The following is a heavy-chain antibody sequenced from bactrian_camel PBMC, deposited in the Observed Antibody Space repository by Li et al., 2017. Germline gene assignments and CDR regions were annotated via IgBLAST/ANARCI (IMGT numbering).Heavy chain of an antibody. Sequence: VQLVESGGGLVQAGGSLGLSCTAPGFTSNSCGMNWYRQAAGKQREWVSSISTYGGTTYADSVKGRFTISKDKAKDTVYLQMDILKAEDTAMYYCATTRFPVTCHGNFLSPSDFRFWGQGTQVTVS. CDR1: GFTSNSCG. J-gene: IGHJ6*01. CDR3: ATTRFPVTCHGNFLSPSDFRF. CDR2: ISTYGGTT. D-gene: IGHD1*01. V-gene: IGHV3S40*01.